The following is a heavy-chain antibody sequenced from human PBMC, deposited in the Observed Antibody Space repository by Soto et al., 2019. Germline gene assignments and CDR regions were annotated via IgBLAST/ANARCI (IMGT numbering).Heavy chain of an antibody. CDR3: AKGVVGAKGDPS. V-gene: IGHV3-30*18. D-gene: IGHD1-26*01. CDR2: ISYDGSNK. CDR1: GFTFCSYG. J-gene: IGHJ5*02. Sequence: GGSLRLSCAASGFTFCSYGMHWVRQAPGKGLEWVVVISYDGSNKYYADPVKGRFTISRDNSKNTLYPQMNSLRAEDTAVYYCAKGVVGAKGDPSWGQGT.